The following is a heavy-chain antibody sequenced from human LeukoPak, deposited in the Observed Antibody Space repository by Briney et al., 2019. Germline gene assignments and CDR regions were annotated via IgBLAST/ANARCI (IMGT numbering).Heavy chain of an antibody. D-gene: IGHD6-19*01. J-gene: IGHJ4*02. V-gene: IGHV1-69*04. CDR1: GGTFSSYA. CDR3: ARGSSWVAVAGKY. Sequence: ASVKVSCKASGGTFSSYAISWVRQAPGQGLEWMGRIIPILGIANYAQKFQGRVTITADKSTSTAYMELSSLRSEDTAVYYCARGSSWVAVAGKYWGQGTLVTVSS. CDR2: IIPILGIA.